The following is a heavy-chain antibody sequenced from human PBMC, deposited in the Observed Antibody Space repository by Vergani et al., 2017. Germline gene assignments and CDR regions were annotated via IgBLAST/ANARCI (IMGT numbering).Heavy chain of an antibody. J-gene: IGHJ5*02. CDR3: ATDRAYGDYQSWFDP. V-gene: IGHV1-69*18. CDR1: GYTFSSYA. Sequence: QVQLVQSGAEVKKPGASVKVSCKASGYTFSSYAISWMRQAPGQGLEWMGRVIPNFISVSYEKRFQGRVTIIADESASTSYMELRNLTSDDTAVYYCATDRAYGDYQSWFDPWGQGTLVTVSS. CDR2: VIPNFISV. D-gene: IGHD4-17*01.